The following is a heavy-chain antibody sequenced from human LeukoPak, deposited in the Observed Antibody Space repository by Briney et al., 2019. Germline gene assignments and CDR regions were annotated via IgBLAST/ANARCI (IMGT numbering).Heavy chain of an antibody. V-gene: IGHV4-38-2*02. Sequence: SETLSLTCTVSGYSIRSGYYWGWIRQPPGKGLEWIGSIYQSGSTYYNPSLKSRVTISVDTSKNQFSLKLSSVTAADTAVYYCARVPGPNWFDPWGQGTLVTVSS. CDR3: ARVPGPNWFDP. CDR2: IYQSGST. CDR1: GYSIRSGYY. J-gene: IGHJ5*02.